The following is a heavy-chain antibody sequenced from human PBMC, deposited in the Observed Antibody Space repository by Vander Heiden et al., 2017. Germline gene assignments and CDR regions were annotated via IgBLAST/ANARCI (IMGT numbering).Heavy chain of an antibody. CDR1: GFTFSSYE. D-gene: IGHD6-13*01. J-gene: IGHJ6*02. V-gene: IGHV3-48*03. CDR2: ISTSGSMI. Sequence: EVQLVESGGGLVEPGGSLRLSCAAPGFTFSSYEMNWVRQAPGKGLEWVSYISTSGSMIHYTDSVKGRFINSRDNAKNSLYLQMNSLRAEDTAVYYCAREVAAAGISYGLDVWGQGTTVTVSS. CDR3: AREVAAAGISYGLDV.